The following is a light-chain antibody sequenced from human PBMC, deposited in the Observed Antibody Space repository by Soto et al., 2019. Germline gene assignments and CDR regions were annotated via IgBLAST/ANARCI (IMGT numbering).Light chain of an antibody. J-gene: IGKJ4*01. CDR2: AAS. Sequence: AIRMTQSPSSFSASTGDRVTITCRASQGISSYLAWYQQKPGKAPKLLIYAASTLQSGVPSRFSGSGSGTEFALTISSLQPEDSATYYCQQLKSYPLTFGGGTKVDIK. V-gene: IGKV1-8*01. CDR3: QQLKSYPLT. CDR1: QGISSY.